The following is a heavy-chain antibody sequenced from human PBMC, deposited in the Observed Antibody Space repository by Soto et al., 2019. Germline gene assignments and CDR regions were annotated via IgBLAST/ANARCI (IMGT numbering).Heavy chain of an antibody. CDR3: ARGLAPYYFDY. J-gene: IGHJ4*02. Sequence: ASVKVSCKASGYSFTSYGISWVRQAPGQGLEWMGWISAYNGNTNYAQKLQGRVTITTDTSASTAYMELSSLRSEDTAVYYCARGLAPYYFDYWGQGTLVTVSS. V-gene: IGHV1-18*01. CDR2: ISAYNGNT. CDR1: GYSFTSYG. D-gene: IGHD6-19*01.